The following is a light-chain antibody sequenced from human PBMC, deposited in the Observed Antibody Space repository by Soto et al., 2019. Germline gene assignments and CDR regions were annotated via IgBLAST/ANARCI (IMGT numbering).Light chain of an antibody. Sequence: EIVLTQSPGTLSLSPGERATLSCRASQSVSSSYLAWYQQKPGQAPRLLIYGASSRATGIPDRFSGSGSGIDFTLTISRLEPEDFAVYYCQQYGSPCTFGQGTKVEIK. J-gene: IGKJ1*01. CDR2: GAS. CDR3: QQYGSPCT. V-gene: IGKV3-20*01. CDR1: QSVSSSY.